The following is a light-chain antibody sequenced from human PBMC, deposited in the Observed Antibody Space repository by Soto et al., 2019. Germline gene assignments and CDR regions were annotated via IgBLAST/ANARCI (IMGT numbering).Light chain of an antibody. V-gene: IGKV1-39*01. J-gene: IGKJ1*01. CDR1: ETIASY. CDR2: AAS. CDR3: QQTYNPPRT. Sequence: DIQMTQSPSSLSASLGDRVTITCRASETIASYVNWYQQRPGKAPKLLIYAASTLQSGVPSRFGGSGSGTDCTLTITSLQPEDFATYFCQQTYNPPRTFGQGTRL.